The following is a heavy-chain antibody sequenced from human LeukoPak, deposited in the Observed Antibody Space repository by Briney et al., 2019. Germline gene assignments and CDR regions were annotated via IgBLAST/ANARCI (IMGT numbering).Heavy chain of an antibody. Sequence: SETLSLTCTVSGGPINSGDYYWGLIRQPPGMRPEWIGSINNRGTTSYNPSLQSRVAISVDTSKNQFSLQLTCVSATDTAVYYCARVGGDSGNYSTFLDYWGQGTLVTVSS. D-gene: IGHD5-12*01. J-gene: IGHJ4*02. CDR3: ARVGGDSGNYSTFLDY. CDR1: GGPINSGDYY. CDR2: INNRGTT. V-gene: IGHV4-39*07.